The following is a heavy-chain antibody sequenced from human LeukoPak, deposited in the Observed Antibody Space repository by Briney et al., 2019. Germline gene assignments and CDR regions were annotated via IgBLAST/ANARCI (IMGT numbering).Heavy chain of an antibody. Sequence: ASETLSLTCTVSGGSISSGDYYWSWIRQPPGEGLEWIGYIYYSGSTYYNPSLKSRVTISVDTSKNQFSLKLSSVTAADTAVYYCATNLKGDFDYWGQGTLVTVSS. CDR1: GGSISSGDYY. D-gene: IGHD3-16*01. V-gene: IGHV4-30-4*01. CDR2: IYYSGST. CDR3: ATNLKGDFDY. J-gene: IGHJ4*02.